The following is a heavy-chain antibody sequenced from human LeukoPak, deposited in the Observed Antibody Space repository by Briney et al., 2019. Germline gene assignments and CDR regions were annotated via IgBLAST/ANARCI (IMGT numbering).Heavy chain of an antibody. V-gene: IGHV3-21*01. CDR3: ARLTSAAAGLFDY. CDR1: AFTFSSYS. Sequence: GGSLSLSCAASAFTFSSYSMECVRQAPWKAQEWVSSISSSSSYIYYADSVKGRFTISRDNAKNSLYLQMNSLRAEDTAVYYCARLTSAAAGLFDYWGQGTLVTVSS. J-gene: IGHJ4*02. CDR2: ISSSSSYI. D-gene: IGHD6-13*01.